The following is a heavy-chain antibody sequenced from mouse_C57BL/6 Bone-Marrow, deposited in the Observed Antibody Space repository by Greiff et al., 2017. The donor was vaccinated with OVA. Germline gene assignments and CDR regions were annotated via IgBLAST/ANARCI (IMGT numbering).Heavy chain of an antibody. Sequence: QVQLKQPGAELVKPGASVKLSCKASGYTFTSYWMHWVKQRPGRGLEWIGRIDPNSGGTKYNEKFKSKATLTVDKPSSTAYMQLSSLTSEDSAVYYCARRDSNYGGSDYWGQGTTLTVSS. V-gene: IGHV1-72*01. CDR3: ARRDSNYGGSDY. J-gene: IGHJ2*01. CDR1: GYTFTSYW. D-gene: IGHD2-5*01. CDR2: IDPNSGGT.